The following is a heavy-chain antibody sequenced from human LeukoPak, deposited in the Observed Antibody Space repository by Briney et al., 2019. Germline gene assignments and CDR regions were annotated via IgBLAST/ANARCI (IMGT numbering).Heavy chain of an antibody. D-gene: IGHD3-9*01. Sequence: PGGSLRLSYAASGFTFSSYAMSWVRQAPGKGLEWVSAISGSGGSTYYADSVKGRFTISRDNSKNTPYLQMNSLRAEDTAVYYCAKEPLRYFDWLLPYFDYWGQGTLVTVSS. V-gene: IGHV3-23*01. CDR1: GFTFSSYA. CDR2: ISGSGGST. J-gene: IGHJ4*02. CDR3: AKEPLRYFDWLLPYFDY.